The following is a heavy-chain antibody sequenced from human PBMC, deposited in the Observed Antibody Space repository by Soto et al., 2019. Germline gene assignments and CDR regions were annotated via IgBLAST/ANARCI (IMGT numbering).Heavy chain of an antibody. CDR3: ARGQPRHRRGPRLAYYYGMDV. Sequence: GASVKVSCKASGGTFSSYAISWVRQAPGQGLEWMGGIIPIFGTANYAQKFQGRVTITADESTSTAYMELSSLRSEDTAVYYCARGQPRHRRGPRLAYYYGMDVWGQGTTVTVSS. V-gene: IGHV1-69*13. J-gene: IGHJ6*02. CDR1: GGTFSSYA. CDR2: IIPIFGTA.